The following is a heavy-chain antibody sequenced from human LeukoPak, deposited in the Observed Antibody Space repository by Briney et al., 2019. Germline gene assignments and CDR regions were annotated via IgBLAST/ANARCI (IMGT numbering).Heavy chain of an antibody. CDR1: GGTFSSYT. CDR3: ARDLDYYGSGRYYNPVWFDP. D-gene: IGHD3-10*01. V-gene: IGHV1-69*04. CDR2: IIPILGIA. J-gene: IGHJ5*02. Sequence: SVKVSCKASGGTFSSYTISWVRQAPGQGLEWMGRIIPILGIANYAQKFQGRVTITADKSTSTAYMELSSLRSEDTAVYYCARDLDYYGSGRYYNPVWFDPWGQGTLVTVSS.